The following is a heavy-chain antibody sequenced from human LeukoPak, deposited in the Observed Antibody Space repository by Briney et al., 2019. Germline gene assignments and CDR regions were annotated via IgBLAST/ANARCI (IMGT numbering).Heavy chain of an antibody. J-gene: IGHJ4*02. D-gene: IGHD6-25*01. CDR3: AREKSGSGLVFDY. CDR2: IYYSGST. V-gene: IGHV4-61*01. CDR1: GVSVSSGSYF. Sequence: SETLSLTCTVSGVSVSSGSYFWSWIRQPPGKGLEWIGYIYYSGSTNYNSSLKSRVTISVDTSKNQFSLKLSSVTAADTAVYYCAREKSGSGLVFDYWGQGTLVTVSS.